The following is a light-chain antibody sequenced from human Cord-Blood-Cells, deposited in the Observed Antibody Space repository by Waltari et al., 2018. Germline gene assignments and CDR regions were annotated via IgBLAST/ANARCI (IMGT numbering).Light chain of an antibody. CDR1: QSISSY. CDR3: QQSYSTLMYT. Sequence: TQMTPSPSSLSASVGHRVTITCRASQSISSYLTWYQQKPVKAPKLLIYAASSLQSGVPSRFSGSGSGTDFTLTSSSLQPEDFATYYCQQSYSTLMYTFGQGTKLEIK. J-gene: IGKJ2*01. CDR2: AAS. V-gene: IGKV1-39*01.